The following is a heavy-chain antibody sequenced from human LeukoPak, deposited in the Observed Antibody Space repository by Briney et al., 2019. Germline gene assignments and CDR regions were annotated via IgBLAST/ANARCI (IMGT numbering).Heavy chain of an antibody. Sequence: ASVKVSCKASRDTFNDYAITWVRQAPGQGPEWMGGTFPMFGTSTYAQKFQGRITITTDESTTTAYMELTSLTSEDTAVYYCARGKQLWNFDSWGQGTLVTVSS. D-gene: IGHD5-18*01. CDR1: RDTFNDYA. CDR3: ARGKQLWNFDS. CDR2: TFPMFGTS. J-gene: IGHJ4*02. V-gene: IGHV1-69*05.